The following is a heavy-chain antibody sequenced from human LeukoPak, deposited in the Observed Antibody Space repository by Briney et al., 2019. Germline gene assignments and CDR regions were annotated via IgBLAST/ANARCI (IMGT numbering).Heavy chain of an antibody. D-gene: IGHD5-24*01. CDR2: ISGSGGST. Sequence: GGSLRLSCAASGFTFSSYAMSWVRQAPGKGLEWVSAISGSGGSTYYADSVKGRFTISRDNSKNALYLQMNSLRAEDTAVYYCAKDHGDGYNKERDFDYWGQGTLVTVSS. J-gene: IGHJ4*02. CDR1: GFTFSSYA. V-gene: IGHV3-23*01. CDR3: AKDHGDGYNKERDFDY.